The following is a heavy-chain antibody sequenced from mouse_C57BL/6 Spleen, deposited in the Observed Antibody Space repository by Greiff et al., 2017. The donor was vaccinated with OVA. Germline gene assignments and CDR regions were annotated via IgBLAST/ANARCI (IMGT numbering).Heavy chain of an antibody. J-gene: IGHJ2*01. Sequence: QVQLKQPGAELVMPGASVKLSCKASGYTFTSYWMHWVKQRPGQGLEWIGEIDPSDSYTNYNQKFKGKSTLTVDKSSSTAYMQLSSLTSEDSAVYYCARGENDYWGQGTTLTVSS. V-gene: IGHV1-69*01. CDR2: IDPSDSYT. CDR3: ARGENDY. CDR1: GYTFTSYW.